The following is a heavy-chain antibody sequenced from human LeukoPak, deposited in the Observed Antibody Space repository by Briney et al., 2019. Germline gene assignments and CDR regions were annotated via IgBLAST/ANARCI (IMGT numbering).Heavy chain of an antibody. CDR2: IKQDGSEK. CDR1: GFTFSSYW. D-gene: IGHD6-6*01. CDR3: AREFYPNIAARPHFDY. J-gene: IGHJ4*02. Sequence: PGGSLRLPCAASGFTFSSYWMSWVRQAPGKGLEWVANIKQDGSEKYYVDSVKGRFTISRDNAKNSLYLQMNSLRAEDTAVYYCAREFYPNIAARPHFDYWGQGTLVTVSS. V-gene: IGHV3-7*01.